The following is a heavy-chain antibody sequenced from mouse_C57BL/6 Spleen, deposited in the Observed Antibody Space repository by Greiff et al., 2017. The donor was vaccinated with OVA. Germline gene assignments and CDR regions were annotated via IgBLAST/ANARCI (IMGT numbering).Heavy chain of an antibody. CDR1: GFTFTSYC. CDR3: ARKGGYAMDY. Sequence: VQLLQPGAELVKPGASVKLSCKASGFTFTSYCITWLKPRPGQGLEWIGDIFPGSGSTNYNEKFNSKATMTVDTSSSTAYMQRSSLTSEDSAVYYCARKGGYAMDYGGQGTSVTVSS. CDR2: IFPGSGST. J-gene: IGHJ4*01. V-gene: IGHV1-55*01.